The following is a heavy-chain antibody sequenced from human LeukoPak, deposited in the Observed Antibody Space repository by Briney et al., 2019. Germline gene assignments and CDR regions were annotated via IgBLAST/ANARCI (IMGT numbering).Heavy chain of an antibody. CDR1: GLTFSSHG. D-gene: IGHD4-17*01. CDR3: AREDYGLLFDY. Sequence: GSLRLSCAASGLTFSSHGMHWVRQAPGKGLEWVTFIQYDGSNKYYADSVKGRFTISRDNAKNSLYLQMNSLRAEDTAVYYCAREDYGLLFDYWGQGTLVTVSS. J-gene: IGHJ4*02. V-gene: IGHV3-30*02. CDR2: IQYDGSNK.